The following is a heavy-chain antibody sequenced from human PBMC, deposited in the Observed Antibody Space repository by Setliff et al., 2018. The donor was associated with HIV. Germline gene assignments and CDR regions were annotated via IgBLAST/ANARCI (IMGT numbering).Heavy chain of an antibody. J-gene: IGHJ6*03. V-gene: IGHV4-39*01. CDR1: GDSLAGSRYS. Sequence: PSETLSLTCTVSGDSLAGSRYSWGWVRQSPGQGLEWLGNLFHTGSSYFNPSLKSRLTMSVDTSNNQFSLSLISMTAADSAVYYCARLGDNSDWRSNYFFYYMDVWGKGTTVTV. CDR2: LFHTGSS. CDR3: ARLGDNSDWRSNYFFYYMDV. D-gene: IGHD3-22*01.